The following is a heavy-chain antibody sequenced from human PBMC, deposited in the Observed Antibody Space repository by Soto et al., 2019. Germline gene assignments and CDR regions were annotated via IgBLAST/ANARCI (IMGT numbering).Heavy chain of an antibody. J-gene: IGHJ6*02. V-gene: IGHV4-31*02. CDR2: IYYSGST. CDR1: GGSISSGGYY. CDR3: AREPNVLSGVRALGGMDV. Sequence: PSETLSLTXTVSGGSISSGGYYWSWIRQHPGKGLEWIGYIYYSGSTYYNPSLKSRVTISVDTSKNQFSLKLSSVTAADTAVYYCAREPNVLSGVRALGGMDVWGQGTTVTVSS. D-gene: IGHD3-10*01.